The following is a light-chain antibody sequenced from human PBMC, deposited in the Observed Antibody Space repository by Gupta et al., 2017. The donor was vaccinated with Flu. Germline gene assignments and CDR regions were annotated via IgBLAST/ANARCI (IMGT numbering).Light chain of an antibody. V-gene: IGKV3-15*01. Sequence: PATLSVSPGDTTTLFCKASQSINIKLAWYQQKPGQSPRVLIYGASTRAPGVSARFSGSGSGTDFTLTIANLQSEDFAVYFCQHDDIWPQVFGGGTRVEIK. CDR1: QSINIK. J-gene: IGKJ4*01. CDR2: GAS. CDR3: QHDDIWPQV.